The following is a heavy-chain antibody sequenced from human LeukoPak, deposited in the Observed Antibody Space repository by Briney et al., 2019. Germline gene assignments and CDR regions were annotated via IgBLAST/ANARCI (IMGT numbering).Heavy chain of an antibody. CDR3: AKNRGYYANTATINF. D-gene: IGHD3-22*01. CDR1: GLSFGAHA. CDR2: VGGGGQRT. V-gene: IGHV3-23*01. J-gene: IGHJ4*02. Sequence: GGSLRLSCAASGLSFGAHAMHWVRQAPGMGLEWVSGVGGGGQRTHYADSVKGRFTISRDNSKNTLYLQMNSLRAEDTAIYYCAKNRGYYANTATINFWAQETLVTVSS.